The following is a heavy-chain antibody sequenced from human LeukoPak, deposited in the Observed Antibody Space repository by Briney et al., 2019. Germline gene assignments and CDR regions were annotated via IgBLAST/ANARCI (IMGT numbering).Heavy chain of an antibody. CDR3: ARDRGGRLSSSTSCSQGPGLCYYYYMDV. CDR2: IYYSGST. J-gene: IGHJ6*03. CDR1: GGSISSGDYY. V-gene: IGHV4-30-4*01. Sequence: NPSETLSLTCTVSGGSISSGDYYWSWIRQPPGKGLEWIGYIYYSGSTYYNASLKSRVTISVDTSKNQFSLKLSSVTAADTAVYYCARDRGGRLSSSTSCSQGPGLCYYYYMDVWGKGTTVTVSS. D-gene: IGHD2-2*01.